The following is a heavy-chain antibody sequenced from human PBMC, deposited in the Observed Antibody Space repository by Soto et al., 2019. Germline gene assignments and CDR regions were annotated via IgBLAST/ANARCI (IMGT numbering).Heavy chain of an antibody. CDR3: ARRDQIAYYYGMDV. CDR1: GFTFSRYW. Sequence: GGSLRLSCAASGFTFSRYWMNWVRQAPGKGPVWVSRINSDGSITGYADSVKGRFTISRDNAKNTLYLQMNSLSAEDTAVYYCARRDQIAYYYGMDVWGQGTTVTVSS. D-gene: IGHD2-21*01. CDR2: INSDGSIT. J-gene: IGHJ6*02. V-gene: IGHV3-74*01.